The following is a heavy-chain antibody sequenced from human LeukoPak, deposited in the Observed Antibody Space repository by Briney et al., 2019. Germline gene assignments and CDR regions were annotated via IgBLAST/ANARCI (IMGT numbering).Heavy chain of an antibody. V-gene: IGHV3-21*06. Sequence: GGSLRLSCAASGFTFSSYRMNWVRQAPGKGLQWVSSISTRSSHIYYTDSVKGRFTISRDNAKNSLCLQMTGLRVDDTAVYYCAREGAAVSGTMDYWGQGTLVTVSS. D-gene: IGHD1-26*01. J-gene: IGHJ4*02. CDR1: GFTFSSYR. CDR3: AREGAAVSGTMDY. CDR2: ISTRSSHI.